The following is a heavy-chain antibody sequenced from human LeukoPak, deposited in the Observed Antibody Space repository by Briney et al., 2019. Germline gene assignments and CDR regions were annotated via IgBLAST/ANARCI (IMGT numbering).Heavy chain of an antibody. J-gene: IGHJ4*02. CDR3: TAVYRYCSSTSCGPDY. V-gene: IGHV3-15*01. D-gene: IGHD2-2*01. CDR2: IKSKTDGGTT. Sequence: GGSLRLSCAASGFTFSNAWMSWVRQAPGKGLEWVGRIKSKTDGGTTDYAAPVKGRFTISRDDSKNTLYLQMNSLKTEDTAVYYCTAVYRYCSSTSCGPDYWGQGTLVTVSS. CDR1: GFTFSNAW.